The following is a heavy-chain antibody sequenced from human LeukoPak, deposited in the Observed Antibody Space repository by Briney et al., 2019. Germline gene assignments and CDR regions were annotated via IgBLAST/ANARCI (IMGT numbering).Heavy chain of an antibody. V-gene: IGHV3-74*01. CDR2: INTDGRSI. CDR1: GLSFSNYW. J-gene: IGHJ4*02. D-gene: IGHD3-22*01. Sequence: GGSLRLSCAASGLSFSNYWLHWVRQAPGKGLVWVARINTDGRSINYADSVQGRFTIARDNAKNTLYLQMNSLRAEHTALYYCASQAYSSSPSIGYWGQGTLVTVSS. CDR3: ASQAYSSSPSIGY.